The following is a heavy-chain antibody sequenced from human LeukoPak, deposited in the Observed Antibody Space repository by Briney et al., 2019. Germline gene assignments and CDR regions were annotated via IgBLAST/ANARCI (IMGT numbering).Heavy chain of an antibody. J-gene: IGHJ3*02. Sequence: ASVKVSCKASGYTFTSYYMHWVRQAPGQGLEWMGIINPSGGSTSYAQKFQGRVTMTSDTSTSTVYMELSSLRSEDTAVYYCARDQWHYGSGSYYTGDALDIWGQGTMVTVSS. CDR2: INPSGGST. CDR3: ARDQWHYGSGSYYTGDALDI. V-gene: IGHV1-46*01. CDR1: GYTFTSYY. D-gene: IGHD3-10*01.